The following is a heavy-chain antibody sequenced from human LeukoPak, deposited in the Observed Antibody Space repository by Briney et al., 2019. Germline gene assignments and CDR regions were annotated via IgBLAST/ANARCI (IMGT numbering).Heavy chain of an antibody. CDR2: ISTNGGSI. J-gene: IGHJ4*02. CDR1: GFIFSNYV. CDR3: VKIFQGVD. Sequence: GGSLRLSCSAYGFIFSNYVMHWVRQAPGKGLEYVSGISTNGGSIYYADSVKGRFSISRDNSKNTLYFQMRSLRAEDTAVYYCVKIFQGVDWGQGTLVTVSS. D-gene: IGHD2-15*01. V-gene: IGHV3-64D*06.